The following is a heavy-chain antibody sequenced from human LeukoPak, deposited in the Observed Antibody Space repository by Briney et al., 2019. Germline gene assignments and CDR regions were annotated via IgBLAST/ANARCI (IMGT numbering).Heavy chain of an antibody. D-gene: IGHD2/OR15-2a*01. V-gene: IGHV3-64D*09. Sequence: PGGSLRLPCSASGFTFSSYAMHWVRQAPGKGLEYVSAISSNGGSTYYADSVKGRFTISRDNSKNTLYLQMSSLRAEDTAVYYCARNILFAFDIWGQGTMVTVSS. CDR2: ISSNGGST. J-gene: IGHJ3*02. CDR1: GFTFSSYA. CDR3: ARNILFAFDI.